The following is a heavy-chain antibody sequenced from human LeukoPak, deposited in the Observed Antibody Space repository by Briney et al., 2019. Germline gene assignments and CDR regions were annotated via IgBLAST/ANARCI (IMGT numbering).Heavy chain of an antibody. CDR2: MSPNSGNT. Sequence: GASVKVSCKASGYTFTSYDINWVRQATGQGLEWMGWMSPNSGNTGYAQKFQGRVTMTRNTSISTAYMELSSLRSEDTAVYYCARGLHYDYVWGSYRYPFDYWGQGALVTVSS. D-gene: IGHD3-16*02. CDR1: GYTFTSYD. CDR3: ARGLHYDYVWGSYRYPFDY. J-gene: IGHJ4*02. V-gene: IGHV1-8*01.